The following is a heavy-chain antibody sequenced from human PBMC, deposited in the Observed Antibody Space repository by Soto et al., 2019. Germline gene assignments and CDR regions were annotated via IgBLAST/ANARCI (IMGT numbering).Heavy chain of an antibody. V-gene: IGHV3-74*01. CDR3: ATAEVEY. CDR1: GGSFSGYY. CDR2: MNSDGSTT. J-gene: IGHJ4*02. Sequence: ETLSLTCAVYGGSFSGYYWSWLRQPPGKGLEWVSRMNSDGSTTNYADSVKGRFTVSRDNAKYTLYLQMNSLRAEDTAVHYCATAEVEYWGPGTLVTVSS.